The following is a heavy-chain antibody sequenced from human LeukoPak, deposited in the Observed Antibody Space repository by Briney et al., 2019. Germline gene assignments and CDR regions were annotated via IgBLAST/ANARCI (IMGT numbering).Heavy chain of an antibody. Sequence: SETLSLTCTVSGGSISGYYWSWIRQPPGKGLEWIGYIYYSGSTNYNPSLKRRVTISVDTSKNQFSLKLSSVTAADTAVYYCARVMDEVVPVWFDPWGQGTLVTVSS. D-gene: IGHD2-2*01. CDR1: GGSISGYY. CDR2: IYYSGST. CDR3: ARVMDEVVPVWFDP. V-gene: IGHV4-59*01. J-gene: IGHJ5*02.